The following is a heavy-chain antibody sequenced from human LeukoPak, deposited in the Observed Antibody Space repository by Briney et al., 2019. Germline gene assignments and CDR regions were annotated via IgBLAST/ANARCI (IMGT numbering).Heavy chain of an antibody. CDR3: ASSGTYYRPYYFDY. Sequence: GGSLRLSCAASGFTFSSYGMHWVRQAPGKGLEWVSFIRYDGSNEYYADSVKGRFTISRDNSKNTLYLQMNSLRAEDTAVYYCASSGTYYRPYYFDYWGQGTLVTVSS. D-gene: IGHD1-26*01. V-gene: IGHV3-30*02. J-gene: IGHJ4*02. CDR2: IRYDGSNE. CDR1: GFTFSSYG.